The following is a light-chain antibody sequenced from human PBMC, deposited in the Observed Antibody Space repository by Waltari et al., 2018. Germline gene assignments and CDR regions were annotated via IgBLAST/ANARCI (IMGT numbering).Light chain of an antibody. J-gene: IGLJ1*01. Sequence: QSVLTQPPSASGTPGQRVLIYCSGSSSNIVADSVDWFQQFHGKAPKLLIYRNDNRPSGVPDLFSGSKSGTSASRALSGLQSEDEADYYCAAWDKILSAYVFGTGTKVTVL. CDR1: SSNIVADS. CDR3: AAWDKILSAYV. V-gene: IGLV1-44*01. CDR2: RND.